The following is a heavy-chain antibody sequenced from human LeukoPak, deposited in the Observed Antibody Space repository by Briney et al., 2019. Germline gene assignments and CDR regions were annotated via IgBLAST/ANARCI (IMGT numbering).Heavy chain of an antibody. V-gene: IGHV3-21*01. CDR1: GFTFSGSA. CDR3: ARDLDREGGIGYY. Sequence: GGSLRLSCAASGFTFSGSAMNWVRQAPGKGLEWVSSISTTSSYIYYADSVKGRFAISRDDAKDSLYLQMNSLRAEDTAVYYCARDLDREGGIGYYWGQGTLVTVSS. D-gene: IGHD3-16*02. CDR2: ISTTSSYI. J-gene: IGHJ4*02.